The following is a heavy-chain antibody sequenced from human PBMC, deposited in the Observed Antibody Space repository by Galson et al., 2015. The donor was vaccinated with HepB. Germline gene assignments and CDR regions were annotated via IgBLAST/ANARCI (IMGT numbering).Heavy chain of an antibody. V-gene: IGHV3-64D*06. D-gene: IGHD3-16*01. CDR3: VKTVASGGVIAHYYGMDV. CDR1: GFTFSSYA. J-gene: IGHJ6*02. Sequence: SLRLSCAASGFTFSSYAMHWVRQAPGKGLEYVSAISSNGGSTYYADSVKGRFTISRDNSKNTLYLQMSSLRAEDTAVYYCVKTVASGGVIAHYYGMDVWGQGTTVTVSS. CDR2: ISSNGGST.